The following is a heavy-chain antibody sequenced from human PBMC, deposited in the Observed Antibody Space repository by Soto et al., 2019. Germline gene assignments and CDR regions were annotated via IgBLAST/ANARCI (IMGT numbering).Heavy chain of an antibody. J-gene: IGHJ1*01. V-gene: IGHV3-7*05. D-gene: IGHD1-26*01. CDR1: DFTFSSYW. CDR3: VRGLYTGSPHFFY. CDR2: IEGDGNEK. Sequence: GGSLRLSCAASDFTFSSYWMTWVRQAPGKGLEWVANIEGDGNEKNYVDSVKGRFSVSRDNAKRSLYLQMSSLRVEDTAVYYCVRGLYTGSPHFFYWGQGTRVTVSS.